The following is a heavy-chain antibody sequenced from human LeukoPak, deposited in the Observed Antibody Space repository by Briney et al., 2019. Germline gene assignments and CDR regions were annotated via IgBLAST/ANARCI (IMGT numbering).Heavy chain of an antibody. CDR3: AKEDDYGDGFDY. D-gene: IGHD4-17*01. CDR2: ISGSGGST. CDR1: GFTFSNAW. Sequence: PGGSLRLSCAASGFTFSNAWMSWVRQAPGKGLEWVSAISGSGGSTYYADSVKGRFTISRDNSKNTLYLQMNSLRAEDTAVYYCAKEDDYGDGFDYWGQGTLVTVSS. J-gene: IGHJ4*02. V-gene: IGHV3-23*01.